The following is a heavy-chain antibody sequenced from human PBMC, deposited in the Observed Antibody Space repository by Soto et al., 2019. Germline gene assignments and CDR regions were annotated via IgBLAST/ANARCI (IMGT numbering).Heavy chain of an antibody. CDR1: GGTFSSYA. V-gene: IGHV1-69*13. J-gene: IGHJ4*02. D-gene: IGHD1-26*01. CDR3: ARLIVGATYALDY. CDR2: IIPIFGTA. Sequence: ASVKVSCKASGGTFSSYAISWVRQAPGQGLEWMGGIIPIFGTANYAQKFQGRVTITADESTSTAYMELSSLRSEDTAVYYCARLIVGATYALDYWGQGTLVTVPQ.